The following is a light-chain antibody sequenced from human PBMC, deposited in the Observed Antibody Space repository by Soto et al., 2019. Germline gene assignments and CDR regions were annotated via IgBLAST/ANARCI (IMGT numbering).Light chain of an antibody. CDR2: DVS. V-gene: IGLV2-14*01. CDR1: SSDVGGYNY. CDR3: SSYTSSSTPL. Sequence: QSALTQTASVSGSPGQSLTISCTATSSDVGGYNYVSWYQQHPGKAPKLMIYDVSNRPSCVSNRLSGSKSGNTASLTISGLQAEDEAYYYCSSYTSSSTPLFGGGTKLTVL. J-gene: IGLJ2*01.